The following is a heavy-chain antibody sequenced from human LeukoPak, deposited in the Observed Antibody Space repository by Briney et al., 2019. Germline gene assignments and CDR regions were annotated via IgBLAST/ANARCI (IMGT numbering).Heavy chain of an antibody. D-gene: IGHD2-21*01. CDR3: ARVGEVVIATCFDY. CDR1: GFTFSTYG. V-gene: IGHV3-30*02. Sequence: GGSLRLSCAASGFTFSTYGMHWVRQAPGKGLEWGAFIRYDGSNKYYPDSVKGRFTISRDNSKNTLYLQMNSLRAEDTAVYYCARVGEVVIATCFDYWGQGTLVTVSS. CDR2: IRYDGSNK. J-gene: IGHJ4*02.